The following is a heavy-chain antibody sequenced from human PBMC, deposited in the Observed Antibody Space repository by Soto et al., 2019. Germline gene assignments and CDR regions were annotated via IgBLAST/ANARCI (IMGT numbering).Heavy chain of an antibody. Sequence: ASVKVSCKASGGTFSSYAISWVRQAPGQGLEWMGGIIPIFGTANYAQKFQGRVTITADESTSTAYMELSSLRSDDTAVYYCAREGSSSQYYFDYWGQGTLVTVSS. CDR3: AREGSSSQYYFDY. CDR1: GGTFSSYA. D-gene: IGHD6-6*01. V-gene: IGHV1-69*13. CDR2: IIPIFGTA. J-gene: IGHJ4*02.